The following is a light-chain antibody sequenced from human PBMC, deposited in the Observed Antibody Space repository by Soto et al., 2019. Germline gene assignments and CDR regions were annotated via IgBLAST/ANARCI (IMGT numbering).Light chain of an antibody. Sequence: SYELTQPPSVSVSPGQTASITCSGVKLGDKCACWYQQKPRQSPVLVIYQVSKPPSVIPERFSGSNSGTTATLTTRGTQAMDEADYYCQSWDSSTVVFGGGTQLTVL. CDR3: QSWDSSTVV. CDR1: KLGDKC. V-gene: IGLV3-1*01. J-gene: IGLJ2*01. CDR2: QVS.